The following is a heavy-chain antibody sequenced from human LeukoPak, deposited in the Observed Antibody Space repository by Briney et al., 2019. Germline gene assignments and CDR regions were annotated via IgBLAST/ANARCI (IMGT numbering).Heavy chain of an antibody. D-gene: IGHD2-21*01. V-gene: IGHV3-7*03. CDR3: ARGFRGYYFDY. J-gene: IGHJ4*02. Sequence: GGSLRLSCVPSGFSFSNYAMSWVRQAPGKGLEWVANIKQDGSEKYYVDSVKGRFTVSRDNAKNSLYLQMNSLRAEDTAVYYCARGFRGYYFDYWGRGTVVTVSS. CDR2: IKQDGSEK. CDR1: GFSFSNYA.